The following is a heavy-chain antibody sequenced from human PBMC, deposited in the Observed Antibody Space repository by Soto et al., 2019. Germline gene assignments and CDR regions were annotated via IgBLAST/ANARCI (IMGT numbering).Heavy chain of an antibody. CDR3: AREGQEMAPIRFDY. J-gene: IGHJ4*02. V-gene: IGHV1-69*01. Sequence: QVQLEQSGPEVKKPGSSVKVSCKASGDTSNVYPISWVRQAPRQGLEWMGGIIPIFGTTNYAQRFQGRLTITADPSTSTVYMELSSLKSDDTAIYYCAREGQEMAPIRFDYWGQGTLVTVSS. CDR1: GDTSNVYP. D-gene: IGHD5-12*01. CDR2: IIPIFGTT.